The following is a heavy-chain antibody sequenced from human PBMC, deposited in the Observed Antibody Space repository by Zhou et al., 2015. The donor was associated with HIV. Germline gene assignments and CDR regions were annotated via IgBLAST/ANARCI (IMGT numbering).Heavy chain of an antibody. Sequence: QVQLVQSGAEVKKPGSSVKVSCKASGGTFSSYAISWVRQAPGQGLEWMGGIIPIFGTANYAQKFQGRVTITADESTSTAYMELSSLRSEDTAVYYCARHCSGGNCYLVYYNYGMDVWGQGTTVTVSS. CDR3: ARHCSGGNCYLVYYNYGMDV. D-gene: IGHD2-15*01. V-gene: IGHV1-69*01. CDR2: IIPIFGTA. CDR1: GGTFSSYA. J-gene: IGHJ6*02.